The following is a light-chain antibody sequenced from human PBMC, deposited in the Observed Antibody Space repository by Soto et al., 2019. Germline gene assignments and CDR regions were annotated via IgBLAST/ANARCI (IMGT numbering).Light chain of an antibody. CDR2: DVS. Sequence: QSALTQPASVSGSPGQSITISCTGTSSDVGGYNYVSWYQQHPGKAPKLMIYDVSNRPSGVSNHFSGSKSGNTASLTISGLQAEDEADYYCSSYTSSSTVFGGGTKLTVL. CDR1: SSDVGGYNY. V-gene: IGLV2-14*01. J-gene: IGLJ2*01. CDR3: SSYTSSSTV.